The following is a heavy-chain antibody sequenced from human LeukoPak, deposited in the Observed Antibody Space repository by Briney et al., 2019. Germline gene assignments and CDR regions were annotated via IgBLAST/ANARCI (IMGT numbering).Heavy chain of an antibody. J-gene: IGHJ4*02. V-gene: IGHV1-69*04. D-gene: IGHD1-26*01. CDR3: AWLINRELLRTTHFDY. CDR1: GGTFSSYA. CDR2: IIPILGIA. Sequence: GASVKVSCKASGGTFSSYAISWVRQALGQGLEWMGRIIPILGIANYAQKFQGRVTITADKSTSTAYMELSSLRSEDTAVYYCAWLINRELLRTTHFDYWGQGTLVTVSS.